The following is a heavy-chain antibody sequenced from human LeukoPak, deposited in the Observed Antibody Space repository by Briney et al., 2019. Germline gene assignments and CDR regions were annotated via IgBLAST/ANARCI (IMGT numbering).Heavy chain of an antibody. CDR1: GITFSSYG. CDR2: ISSTGGTT. Sequence: GGSLRLSCAASGITFSSYGMSWVRQAPGKGLEWVSSISSTGGTTYYADSVKGRFTISRDNSKNTVFLQMNSLRADDTAVYYCAKDRAYPNDVFDIWGQGTMVTVSS. D-gene: IGHD2-21*01. J-gene: IGHJ3*02. V-gene: IGHV3-23*01. CDR3: AKDRAYPNDVFDI.